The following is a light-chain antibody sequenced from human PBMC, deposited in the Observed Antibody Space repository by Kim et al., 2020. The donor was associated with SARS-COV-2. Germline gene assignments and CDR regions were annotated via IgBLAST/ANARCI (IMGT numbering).Light chain of an antibody. CDR3: QQRANWPPLT. Sequence: SPGERATLSCRASQRITTYLAWYQQKPGQAPRLLIYDASSRATGVPARFSGSGSGTDFTLTISSLEPEDFAVYYCQQRANWPPLTFGGGTKVDIK. V-gene: IGKV3-11*01. CDR1: QRITTY. J-gene: IGKJ4*01. CDR2: DAS.